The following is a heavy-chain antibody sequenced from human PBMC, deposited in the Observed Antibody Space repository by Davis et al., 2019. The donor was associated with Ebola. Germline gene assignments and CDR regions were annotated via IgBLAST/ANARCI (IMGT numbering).Heavy chain of an antibody. CDR2: IYYSGST. CDR3: ASEDRI. J-gene: IGHJ3*02. D-gene: IGHD3-22*01. V-gene: IGHV4-39*01. Sequence: SETLSLTCTVSGGSIASPAHYWDWIRQPPGKGLEWIGNIYYSGSTDSSPSLESRVSISVDTTTNQFSMKLSSVTAADTAVYYCASEDRIWGQGTMVTVSS. CDR1: GGSIASPAHY.